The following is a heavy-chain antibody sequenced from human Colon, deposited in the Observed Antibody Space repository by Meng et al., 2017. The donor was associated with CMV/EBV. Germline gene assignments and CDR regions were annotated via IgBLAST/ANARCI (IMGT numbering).Heavy chain of an antibody. CDR2: ISDSGATI. CDR1: GFTFSNYT. CDR3: ARTPPRIVEAPGTTNRFDP. J-gene: IGHJ5*02. D-gene: IGHD2-2*01. V-gene: IGHV3-48*04. Sequence: ETLSLTCAASGFTFSNYTMNWVRQAPGKGLEWVSRISDSGATIYYADSVKGRFTISRDNAKNSLYLQMNSLRADDTGVYYCARTPPRIVEAPGTTNRFDPWGQGTLVTVSS.